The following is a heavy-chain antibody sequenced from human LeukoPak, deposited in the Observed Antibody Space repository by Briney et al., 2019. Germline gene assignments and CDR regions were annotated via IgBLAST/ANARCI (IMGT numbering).Heavy chain of an antibody. D-gene: IGHD3-3*01. V-gene: IGHV4-34*01. J-gene: IGHJ4*02. CDR3: ARDQRDLYDFWSGYYTGVFDY. CDR2: INHSGST. Sequence: SETLSLTCAVYGGSFSGYYWSWIRQPPGKGLEWIGEINHSGSTNYNPSLKSRVTISVDTSKNQFSLKLSSVTAADTAVYYCARDQRDLYDFWSGYYTGVFDYWGQGTLVTVSS. CDR1: GGSFSGYY.